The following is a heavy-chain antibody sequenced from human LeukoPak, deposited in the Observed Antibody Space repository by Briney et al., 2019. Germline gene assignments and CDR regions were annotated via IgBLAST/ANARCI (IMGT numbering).Heavy chain of an antibody. D-gene: IGHD1-1*01. CDR1: GGSISSYY. CDR3: ARQPFELEPRWDNSFDP. V-gene: IGHV4-4*07. CDR2: IYTSGST. Sequence: SETLSRTCTVSGGSISSYYWSWIRQPAGKGLEWIGRIYTSGSTNYNPSLKSRVTMSVDTSKNQFSLKLSSVTAADTAVYYCARQPFELEPRWDNSFDPWGQGTLVTVSS. J-gene: IGHJ5*02.